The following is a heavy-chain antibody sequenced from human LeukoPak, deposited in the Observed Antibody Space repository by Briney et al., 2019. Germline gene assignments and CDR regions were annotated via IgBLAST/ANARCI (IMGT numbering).Heavy chain of an antibody. CDR2: ISSSSSTI. Sequence: GGSLRLSCAASGFTFSSYSMNWVRQAPGKGLEWVSYISSSSSTIYYADSVKGRFTVSRDNAKNTVFLQMNSLRAEDTAVYYCVRDRIGFDPWGQGTLVTVSS. D-gene: IGHD3-16*02. CDR3: VRDRIGFDP. CDR1: GFTFSSYS. V-gene: IGHV3-48*04. J-gene: IGHJ5*02.